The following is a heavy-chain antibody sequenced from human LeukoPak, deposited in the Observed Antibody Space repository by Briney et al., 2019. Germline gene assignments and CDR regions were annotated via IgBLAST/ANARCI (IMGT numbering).Heavy chain of an antibody. J-gene: IGHJ4*02. CDR3: ARLWDSSSSLDY. CDR1: GGSVSNYY. CDR2: IYYSGGT. D-gene: IGHD6-6*01. V-gene: IGHV4-59*08. Sequence: PSETLSLTCSVSGGSVSNYYWSWIRQPPGKGLGLEWIGYIYYSGGTNYNPSLKSRVTISIDTSKNQVSLKLSSVTAADTAVYYCARLWDSSSSLDYWGQGTLVTVSS.